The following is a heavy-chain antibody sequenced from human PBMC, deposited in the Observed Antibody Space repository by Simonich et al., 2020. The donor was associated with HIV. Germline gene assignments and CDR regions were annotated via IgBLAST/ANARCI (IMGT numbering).Heavy chain of an antibody. CDR3: ARQVITLFGVLTWYHFDY. V-gene: IGHV1-24*01. Sequence: QVQLVQSGAEVKKPGASVKVSCTVSGYTLPEFPMHWVRRAPGKGLEWREGMAPKRGNKNTTRSVLGRVTMVEDTPTDTAYMGLSSLRSEDTAVYYCARQVITLFGVLTWYHFDYWGQGTLVTVSS. CDR2: MAPKRGNK. CDR1: GYTLPEFP. D-gene: IGHD3-3*01. J-gene: IGHJ4*02.